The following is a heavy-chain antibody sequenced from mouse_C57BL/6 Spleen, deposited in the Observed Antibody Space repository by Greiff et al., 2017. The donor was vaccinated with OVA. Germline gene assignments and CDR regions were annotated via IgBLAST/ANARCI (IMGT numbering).Heavy chain of an antibody. V-gene: IGHV1-55*01. Sequence: QVQLQQPGAELVKPGASVKMSCKASGYTFTSYCITWVKQRPGQGLEWIGDIYPGSGSTNYNEKFKSKATLTVDTSSSTAYMQLSSLTSEDSAVYYCARLGDYEDWFAYWGQGTLVTVSA. J-gene: IGHJ3*01. D-gene: IGHD2-4*01. CDR1: GYTFTSYC. CDR3: ARLGDYEDWFAY. CDR2: IYPGSGST.